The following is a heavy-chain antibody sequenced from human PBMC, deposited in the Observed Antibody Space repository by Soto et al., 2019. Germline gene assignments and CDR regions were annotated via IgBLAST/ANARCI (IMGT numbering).Heavy chain of an antibody. J-gene: IGHJ4*02. V-gene: IGHV4-34*01. Sequence: SETLSLTCAFYVVSFSGYYWSCIRHPPGKWLEWIGEINHSGSTNYNPSLKSRVTISVDTSKNQFSLKLSSVTAADTAVYYCARVGTAAGTADRTEYFDYRGQGTLVPV. CDR3: ARVGTAAGTADRTEYFDY. CDR1: VVSFSGYY. D-gene: IGHD6-13*01. CDR2: INHSGST.